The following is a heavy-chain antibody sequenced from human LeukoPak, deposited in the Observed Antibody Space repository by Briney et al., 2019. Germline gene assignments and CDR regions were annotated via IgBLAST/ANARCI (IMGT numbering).Heavy chain of an antibody. Sequence: SETLSLTCTVSGGSISSGGYYWSWIRQHPGKGLEWIGYIYYSGSTYYNPSLKSRVTISVDTSKNQFSLKLSSVTAADTAVYYCARGLIGYCSSTSCYRFCVSYYMDVWGKGTTVTVSS. CDR2: IYYSGST. V-gene: IGHV4-31*03. D-gene: IGHD2-2*02. CDR3: ARGLIGYCSSTSCYRFCVSYYMDV. CDR1: GGSISSGGYY. J-gene: IGHJ6*03.